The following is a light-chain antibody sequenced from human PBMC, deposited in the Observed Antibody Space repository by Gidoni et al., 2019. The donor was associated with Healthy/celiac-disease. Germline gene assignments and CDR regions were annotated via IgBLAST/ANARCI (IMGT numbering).Light chain of an antibody. J-gene: IGKJ1*01. CDR1: QSVLYSSNNKNY. V-gene: IGKV4-1*01. Sequence: DIVMTQSPDSLAVSLGERATINCKSSQSVLYSSNNKNYLAWHQQKPGQPPKLPIYWASTRESGVPDRFSGSGSGTDFTLTISSLQAEDVAVYYCQQYYSTLWTFGQGTKVEIK. CDR3: QQYYSTLWT. CDR2: WAS.